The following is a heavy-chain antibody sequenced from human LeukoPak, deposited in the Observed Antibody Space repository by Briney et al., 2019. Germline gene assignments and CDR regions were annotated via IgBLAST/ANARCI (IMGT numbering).Heavy chain of an antibody. J-gene: IGHJ4*02. CDR1: GFTVSSNY. CDR2: IYSGGST. D-gene: IGHD1-26*01. Sequence: GGSLRLSCAASGFTVSSNYMSWVRQAPGKGLEWVSVIYSGGSTYYADSVRGRFTISRDNSKNTLYLQMNSLRAEDTAVYYCARDLVGAYSFDYWGQGTLVTVSS. CDR3: ARDLVGAYSFDY. V-gene: IGHV3-53*01.